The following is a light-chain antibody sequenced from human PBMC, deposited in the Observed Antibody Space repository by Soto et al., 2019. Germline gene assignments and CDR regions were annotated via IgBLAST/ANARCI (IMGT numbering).Light chain of an antibody. Sequence: DIQLTQSPSFLSASVGDRVTITCRASQGISSYLAWYQQEPGKAPKLLIYASSTLQSGVPSRFSGSGSGTEFTLSISSLQPEDFATYYCQHHDSYPLSFGGGTKVEIK. CDR2: ASS. V-gene: IGKV1-9*01. CDR3: QHHDSYPLS. J-gene: IGKJ4*01. CDR1: QGISSY.